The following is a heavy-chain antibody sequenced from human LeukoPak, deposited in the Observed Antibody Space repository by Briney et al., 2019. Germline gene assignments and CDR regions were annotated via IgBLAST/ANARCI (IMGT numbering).Heavy chain of an antibody. CDR2: IKEDGSET. CDR1: GFTFSRSW. Sequence: TGGSLRLSCVASGFTFSRSWMDWVRQAPGKGLEWVANIKEDGSETYYVDSAKGRFTVSRDNAKNSLYLQMDSPRVEDTAIYYCAKSLDYWGQGTPVTVSS. J-gene: IGHJ4*02. V-gene: IGHV3-7*01. CDR3: AKSLDY.